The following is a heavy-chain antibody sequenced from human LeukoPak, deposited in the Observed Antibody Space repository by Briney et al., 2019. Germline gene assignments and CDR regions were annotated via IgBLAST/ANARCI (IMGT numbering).Heavy chain of an antibody. J-gene: IGHJ6*03. D-gene: IGHD6-13*01. V-gene: IGHV4-39*07. CDR2: IYYSGST. CDR1: GGSISSHY. CDR3: ARDPFWYRDYYYYMDV. Sequence: SETLSLTCTVSGGSISSHYWGWIRQPPGKGLEWIGSIYYSGSTYYNPSLKSRVTISVDTSKNQFSLKLSSVTAADTAVYYCARDPFWYRDYYYYMDVWGKGTTVTVSS.